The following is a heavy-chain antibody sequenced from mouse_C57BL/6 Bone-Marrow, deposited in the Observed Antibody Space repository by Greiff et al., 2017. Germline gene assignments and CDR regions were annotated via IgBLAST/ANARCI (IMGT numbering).Heavy chain of an antibody. CDR3: ASLYDGYYPSAMDY. D-gene: IGHD2-3*01. Sequence: QVQLQQPGAELVKPGASVKMSCKASGYTFTSYWITWVKQRPGQGLEWIGDISPGSGSTNYNEKFKSKATLTVDTSSSTAYMQLSSLTSEDSAVYYCASLYDGYYPSAMDYWGQGTSVTVSS. J-gene: IGHJ4*01. CDR2: ISPGSGST. CDR1: GYTFTSYW. V-gene: IGHV1-55*01.